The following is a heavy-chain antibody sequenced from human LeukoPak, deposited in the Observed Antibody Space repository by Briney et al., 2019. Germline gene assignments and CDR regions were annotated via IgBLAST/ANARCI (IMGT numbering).Heavy chain of an antibody. V-gene: IGHV3-53*01. Sequence: PGGSLRLSCAASGFTVSSSYVSWVRPAPGKGLERVSVIYSGGITYYADSVKGRFTFSRDNSKNTLYLQMNSLRVDDTAVYYCARDGPGRYSSSWHGGAFDIWGQGTMVTVSS. CDR3: ARDGPGRYSSSWHGGAFDI. CDR2: IYSGGIT. CDR1: GFTVSSSY. D-gene: IGHD6-13*01. J-gene: IGHJ3*02.